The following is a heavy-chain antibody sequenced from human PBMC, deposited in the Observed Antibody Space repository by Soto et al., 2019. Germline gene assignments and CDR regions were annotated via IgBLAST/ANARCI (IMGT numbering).Heavy chain of an antibody. CDR1: GGSIGRYY. J-gene: IGHJ2*01. Sequence: QVQLQESGPGLVKPSETLSLTCTVSGGSIGRYYWSWIRQSPGKGLEWIGYIFYSGNTKYNPSLESRVSISHDTSKNQFSLRLTSVTAADTAVYFCARAPRIVGSSTTYWYFDLWGRGTLVTVSS. D-gene: IGHD1-26*01. V-gene: IGHV4-59*01. CDR3: ARAPRIVGSSTTYWYFDL. CDR2: IFYSGNT.